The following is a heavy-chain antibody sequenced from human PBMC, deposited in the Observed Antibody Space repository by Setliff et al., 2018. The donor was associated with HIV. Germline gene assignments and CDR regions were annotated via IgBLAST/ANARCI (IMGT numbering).Heavy chain of an antibody. CDR3: TTTYVRDDYNFDF. V-gene: IGHV1-69-2*01. J-gene: IGHJ4*02. CDR2: IFLRNGET. CDR1: GHNSDFC. Sequence: ASVKVSCKASGHNSDFCIHWVRQAPGGRLAWMGRIFLRNGETRYSEKFQGRLTITADTSIDTAYMDLSSLRSEDTAVYYCTTTYVRDDYNFDFWGQGSLVTVSS. D-gene: IGHD4-4*01.